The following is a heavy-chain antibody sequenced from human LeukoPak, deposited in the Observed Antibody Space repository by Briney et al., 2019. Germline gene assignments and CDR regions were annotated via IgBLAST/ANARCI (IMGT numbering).Heavy chain of an antibody. J-gene: IGHJ6*03. CDR3: ARVEATSGRHYYYYSMDV. CDR1: GFSFSSYN. D-gene: IGHD2-15*01. CDR2: INSGSTYT. V-gene: IGHV3-21*01. Sequence: GGSLRLSCSASGFSFSSYNMNWVRQAPGKGLEWVSSINSGSTYTYYGDSVKGRFTISRDNGNRSLFLHMNSLRAEDTAVYFCARVEATSGRHYYYYSMDVWGKGTTVTVSS.